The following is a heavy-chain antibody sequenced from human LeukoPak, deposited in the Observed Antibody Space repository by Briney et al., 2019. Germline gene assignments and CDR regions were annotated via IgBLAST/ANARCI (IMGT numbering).Heavy chain of an antibody. Sequence: GGSLRLSCAASGFTFSSYWMHWVRHSPGKGLVWVSGINSDGSSTIYADSVKGRFTISRDNAKNTVYLQMNSLRAEDTAVYHCATSRTFDYWGQGTLVTVPS. CDR3: ATSRTFDY. J-gene: IGHJ4*02. CDR1: GFTFSSYW. CDR2: INSDGSST. V-gene: IGHV3-74*01.